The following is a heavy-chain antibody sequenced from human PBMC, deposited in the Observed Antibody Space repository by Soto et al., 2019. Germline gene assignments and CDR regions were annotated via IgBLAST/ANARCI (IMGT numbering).Heavy chain of an antibody. CDR2: ISAYNGNA. J-gene: IGHJ5*02. CDR1: GYTFTSYG. V-gene: IGHV1-18*04. D-gene: IGHD6-13*01. CDR3: ARDLYSSSYNWLDP. Sequence: ASVKVSCKASGYTFTSYGISWVRQAPGQGLEWMGWISAYNGNANYAQKLQGRVTMTTDTSTSTAYMELRSLRSDDTAVYYCARDLYSSSYNWLDPWGQGTMVTVYS.